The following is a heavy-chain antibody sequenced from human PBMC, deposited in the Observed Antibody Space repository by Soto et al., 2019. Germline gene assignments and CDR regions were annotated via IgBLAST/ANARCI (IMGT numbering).Heavy chain of an antibody. CDR1: GFTFSSDA. CDR2: ISGSGGST. V-gene: IGHV3-23*01. Sequence: GGSLRLSCAASGFTFSSDAMSWVRQAPGKGLEWVSAISGSGGSTYYADSVKGRFTVSRDNAKNSLYLQMNGLRVEDTAVYFCARGHYGMEDWGQGTTVTVSS. CDR3: ARGHYGMED. J-gene: IGHJ6*02.